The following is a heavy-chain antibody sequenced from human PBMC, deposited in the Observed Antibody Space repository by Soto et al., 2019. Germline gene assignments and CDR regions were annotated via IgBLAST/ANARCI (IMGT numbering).Heavy chain of an antibody. CDR2: IYYRGST. CDR1: GGSISSGGYY. Sequence: SETLSLTCTVSGGSISSGGYYWSWIRQHPGKGLEWIGYIYYRGSTYYNPSLQSRVTISVDTSKTKSPLKLSSVTAADTAVYYCERLPRAAPYTYFDYWGQGTLVTVSS. CDR3: ERLPRAAPYTYFDY. V-gene: IGHV4-31*02. D-gene: IGHD6-13*01. J-gene: IGHJ4*02.